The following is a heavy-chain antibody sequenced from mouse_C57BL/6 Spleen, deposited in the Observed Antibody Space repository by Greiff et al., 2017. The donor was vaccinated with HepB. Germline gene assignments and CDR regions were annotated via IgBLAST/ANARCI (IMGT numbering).Heavy chain of an antibody. J-gene: IGHJ4*01. CDR2: IWRGGST. V-gene: IGHV2-5*01. CDR1: GFSLTSYG. D-gene: IGHD2-4*01. CDR3: AMYDYDEGDYAMDY. Sequence: VKLMESGPGLVQPSQSLSITCTVSGFSLTSYGVHWVRQSPGKGLEWLGVIWRGGSTDYNAAFMSRLSITKDNSKSQVFFKMNSLQADDTAIYYCAMYDYDEGDYAMDYWGQGTSVTVSS.